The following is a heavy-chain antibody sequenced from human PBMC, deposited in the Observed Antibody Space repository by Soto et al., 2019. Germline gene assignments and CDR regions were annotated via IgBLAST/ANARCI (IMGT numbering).Heavy chain of an antibody. J-gene: IGHJ5*02. CDR1: GYTFTDYY. CDR2: ISAYNGNT. Sequence: ASVKVSCKASGYTFTDYYIYWVRQAPGQGLEWMGWISAYNGNTNYAQKLQGRVTMTTDTSTSTAYMELRSLRSDDTAVYYCARVRTWSGSHRWFDPWGQGTMVTVYS. D-gene: IGHD3-3*01. CDR3: ARVRTWSGSHRWFDP. V-gene: IGHV1-18*04.